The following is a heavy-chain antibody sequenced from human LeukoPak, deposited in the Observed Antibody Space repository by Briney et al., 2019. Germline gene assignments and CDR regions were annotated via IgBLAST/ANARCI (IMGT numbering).Heavy chain of an antibody. Sequence: ASVKVSCKASGYTFTSYAMHWVRQAPGQRLEWMGWINAGNGNTKYSQKFQGRVTITRDTSASTAYMELSSLRSEDTAVYYCARGPVTTHYFDYWGQGTLVTVSS. V-gene: IGHV1-3*01. CDR2: INAGNGNT. J-gene: IGHJ4*02. CDR3: ARGPVTTHYFDY. CDR1: GYTFTSYA. D-gene: IGHD4-17*01.